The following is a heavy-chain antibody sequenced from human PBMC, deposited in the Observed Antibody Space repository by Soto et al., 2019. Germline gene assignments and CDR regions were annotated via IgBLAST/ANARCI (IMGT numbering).Heavy chain of an antibody. D-gene: IGHD3-10*01. J-gene: IGHJ4*02. CDR2: IYWDDDK. CDR3: AHIETVRFGDPNSLFDY. CDR1: GFSLSTSGVG. Sequence: SGPTLVNPTQTLTLTCTFSGFSLSTSGVGVGWIRQPPGKALEWLALIYWDDDKRYSPSLKSRLTITKDTSKNQVVLTMTNMDPVDTATYYCAHIETVRFGDPNSLFDYWGQGTLVTVSS. V-gene: IGHV2-5*02.